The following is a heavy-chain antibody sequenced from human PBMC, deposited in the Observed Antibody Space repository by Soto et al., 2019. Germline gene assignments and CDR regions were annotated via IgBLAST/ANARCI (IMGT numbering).Heavy chain of an antibody. CDR3: ARTIAAADLYYYYYYMDV. J-gene: IGHJ6*03. Sequence: SETLSLTCTVSGGSISSYYWSWIRQPPGKGLEWIGYIYYSGSTNYNPSLKSRVTISVDTSKNQFSLKLSSVTAADTAVYYCARTIAAADLYYYYYYMDVWGKGTTVTVSS. V-gene: IGHV4-59*01. D-gene: IGHD6-13*01. CDR1: GGSISSYY. CDR2: IYYSGST.